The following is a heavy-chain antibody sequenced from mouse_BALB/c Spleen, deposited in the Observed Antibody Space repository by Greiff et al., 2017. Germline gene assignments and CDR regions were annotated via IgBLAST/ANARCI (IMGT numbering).Heavy chain of an antibody. V-gene: IGHV3-6*02. CDR2: ISYDGSN. CDR1: GYSITSGYY. CDR3: ARDSDYGSSLYAMDY. J-gene: IGHJ4*01. D-gene: IGHD1-1*01. Sequence: ESGPGLVKPSQSLSLTCSVTGYSITSGYYWNWIRQFPGNKLEWMGYISYDGSNNYNPSLKNRISITRDTSKNQFFLKLNSVTTEDTATYYCARDSDYGSSLYAMDYWGQGTSVTVSS.